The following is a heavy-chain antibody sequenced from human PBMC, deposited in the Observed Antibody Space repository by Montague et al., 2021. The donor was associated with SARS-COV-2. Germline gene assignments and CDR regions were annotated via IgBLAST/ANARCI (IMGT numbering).Heavy chain of an antibody. Sequence: SETLSLTCTVSGGSISSYYWTWIRQSPGKGLEWIGHIYYTGSTKNNPSLKSRVTTSLDTSKTQFSLKLKSVTAADTAVYFCATHRQHHNHWGQGAMVAVSS. CDR2: IYYTGST. D-gene: IGHD6-13*01. CDR1: GGSISSYY. V-gene: IGHV4-59*08. J-gene: IGHJ5*02. CDR3: ATHRQHHNH.